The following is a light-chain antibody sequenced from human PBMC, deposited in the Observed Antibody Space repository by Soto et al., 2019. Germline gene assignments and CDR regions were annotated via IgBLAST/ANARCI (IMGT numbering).Light chain of an antibody. CDR3: QQRSNWPRWT. V-gene: IGKV3-11*01. J-gene: IGKJ1*01. Sequence: EIVLTQSPATLSLSPGERATLSCRASQSVSSYLAWYQQKPGQAPRLLIYDASNRATGIPARFSGSGSGTDFTLPISSLQPEDFAVYYCQQRSNWPRWTFGQGTTVDLK. CDR1: QSVSSY. CDR2: DAS.